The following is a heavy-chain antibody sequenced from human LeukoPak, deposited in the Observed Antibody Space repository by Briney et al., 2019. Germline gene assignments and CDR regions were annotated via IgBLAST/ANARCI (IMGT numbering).Heavy chain of an antibody. V-gene: IGHV1-3*01. CDR2: INAGNGNT. CDR1: GYTFNSYS. Sequence: ASVKVSCKASGYTFNSYSIHWVRQAPGQRLEWMGWINAGNGNTKYSQKFQGRVTITRDTSAGTAYMELSSLRSEDTAVYYCATTDPSAAAGEGSDYWGQGTLVTVSS. J-gene: IGHJ4*02. CDR3: ATTDPSAAAGEGSDY. D-gene: IGHD6-13*01.